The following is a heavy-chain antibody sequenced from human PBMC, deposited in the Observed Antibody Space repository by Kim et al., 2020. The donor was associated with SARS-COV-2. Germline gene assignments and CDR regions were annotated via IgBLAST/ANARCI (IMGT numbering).Heavy chain of an antibody. CDR3: ARRLWFGEFLDYGMDV. CDR1: GGSISSSSYY. V-gene: IGHV4-39*01. J-gene: IGHJ6*02. D-gene: IGHD3-10*01. CDR2: IYYSGST. Sequence: SETLSLTCTVSGGSISSSSYYWGWIRQPTGKGLEWIGSIYYSGSTYYNPSLKSRVTISVDTSKNQFSLKLSSVTAADTAVYYCARRLWFGEFLDYGMDVWGQGTTVTVSS.